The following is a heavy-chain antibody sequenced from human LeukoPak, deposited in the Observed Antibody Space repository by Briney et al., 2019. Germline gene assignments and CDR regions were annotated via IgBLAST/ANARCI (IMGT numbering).Heavy chain of an antibody. D-gene: IGHD6-13*01. CDR1: GGSISSSSYY. CDR2: IYYSGST. CDR3: ARHQYSSSWYAYETAFDI. Sequence: SETLSLTCTVSGGSISSSSYYWGWIRQPPGKGLESIGSIYYSGSTYYNPSLKSRVTISVDTSKNQFSLKLSSVTAADTAVYYCARHQYSSSWYAYETAFDIWGQGTMVTVSS. J-gene: IGHJ3*02. V-gene: IGHV4-39*01.